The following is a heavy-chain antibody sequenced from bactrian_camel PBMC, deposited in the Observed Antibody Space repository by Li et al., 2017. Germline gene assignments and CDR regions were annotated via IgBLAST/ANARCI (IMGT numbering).Heavy chain of an antibody. CDR3: AATRRGYGDIFSARYLAANSYNY. CDR1: GFTFVDSD. CDR2: IRSDGST. Sequence: HVQLVESGGGSVQAEETLRLSCTSSGFTFVDSDMGWYRQAPGNECELVSTIRSDGSTYYADSVKGRFTISRDNAKNTAYLQMNSLKPDDTAMYFCAATRRGYGDIFSARYLAANSYNYWGQGTQVTVS. D-gene: IGHD1*01. V-gene: IGHV3S55*01. J-gene: IGHJ4*01.